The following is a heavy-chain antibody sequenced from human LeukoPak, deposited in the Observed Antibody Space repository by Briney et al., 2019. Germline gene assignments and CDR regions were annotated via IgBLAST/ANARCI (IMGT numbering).Heavy chain of an antibody. D-gene: IGHD6-6*01. CDR3: ASSIAARQGSFDY. Sequence: SETLSLTCTVSGGSISSGSYYWSWIRQPPGKGLEWIGYIYYSGSTNYNPSLKSRVTISVDTSKNQFSLKLSSVTAADTAVYYCASSIAARQGSFDYWGQGTLVTVSS. V-gene: IGHV4-61*01. J-gene: IGHJ4*02. CDR2: IYYSGST. CDR1: GGSISSGSYY.